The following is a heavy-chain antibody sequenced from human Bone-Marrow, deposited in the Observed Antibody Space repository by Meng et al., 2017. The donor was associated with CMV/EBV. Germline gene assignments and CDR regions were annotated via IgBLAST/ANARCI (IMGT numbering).Heavy chain of an antibody. CDR2: MIPNSGNT. Sequence: ASVNVSCKASEYTVTSYDINWVRQATGQGLEWMGWMIPNSGNTGYAQKFQGRVTMTRNTAISTAYMELISLRSEDTAGYYGARNGAIYYGDPNFDAWGQGTLVTVSS. CDR1: EYTVTSYD. D-gene: IGHD4-17*01. J-gene: IGHJ4*02. V-gene: IGHV1-8*01. CDR3: ARNGAIYYGDPNFDA.